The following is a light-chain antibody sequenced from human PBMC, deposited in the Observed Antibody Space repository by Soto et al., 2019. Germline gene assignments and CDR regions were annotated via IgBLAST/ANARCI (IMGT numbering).Light chain of an antibody. CDR3: SSYTGSTTYV. CDR2: DVS. J-gene: IGLJ1*01. V-gene: IGLV2-11*01. CDR1: SSDVGAFNY. Sequence: QSALTQPRSVSGSPGQSVTISCTGTSSDVGAFNYVSWYQQHPGKAPKLMIYDVSKRPSGVADRFAGSKSGNTASLTISGLQADDEADYHCSSYTGSTTYVFGGGTKLTVL.